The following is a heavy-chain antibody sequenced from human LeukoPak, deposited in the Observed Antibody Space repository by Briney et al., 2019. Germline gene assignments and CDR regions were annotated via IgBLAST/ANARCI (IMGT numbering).Heavy chain of an antibody. CDR2: IKQDGSDK. J-gene: IGHJ4*02. Sequence: SGGSLRLSCAASGFTFSNFWMTWVRQAPGKGLEWVANIKQDGSDKYYVDSVKGRFTISRDNAKNSLYLQMNSLRAEDTAVYYCARDRNTDFWSGYYTNYFDYWGQGTLVTVSS. D-gene: IGHD3-3*01. V-gene: IGHV3-7*01. CDR1: GFTFSNFW. CDR3: ARDRNTDFWSGYYTNYFDY.